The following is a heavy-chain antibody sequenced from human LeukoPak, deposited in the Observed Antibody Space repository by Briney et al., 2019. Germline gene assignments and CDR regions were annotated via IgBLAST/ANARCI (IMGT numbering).Heavy chain of an antibody. CDR1: GGSISSYY. J-gene: IGHJ5*02. V-gene: IGHV4-59*01. CDR2: IYYSGST. D-gene: IGHD3-10*01. CDR3: ARQYCGSGSYDGSWFDP. Sequence: SETLSLTCTVSGGSISSYYWSWIRQPPGKGLEWIGYIYYSGSTNYNPSLKSRVTISVDTSKNQFSLKLSSVTAADTAVYYCARQYCGSGSYDGSWFDPWGQGTLVTVSS.